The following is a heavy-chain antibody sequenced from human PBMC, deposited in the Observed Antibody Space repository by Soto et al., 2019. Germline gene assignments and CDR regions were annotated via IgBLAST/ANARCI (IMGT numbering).Heavy chain of an antibody. D-gene: IGHD2-15*01. J-gene: IGHJ6*02. V-gene: IGHV1-18*01. Sequence: VASVKVSCKASGYTFTSYGISWVRQAPGQGLEWMGWISAYNGNTNYAQKLQGRVTMTTDTSTSTAYMELRSLRSDDTAVYYCAREDIVVVVAATTNYGMDVWGQGTTVTVSS. CDR3: AREDIVVVVAATTNYGMDV. CDR2: ISAYNGNT. CDR1: GYTFTSYG.